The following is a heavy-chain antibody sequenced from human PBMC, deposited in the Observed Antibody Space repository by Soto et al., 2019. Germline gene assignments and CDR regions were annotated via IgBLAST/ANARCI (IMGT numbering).Heavy chain of an antibody. CDR3: ARDINLEWIRGWFDP. V-gene: IGHV1-18*01. Sequence: ASVKVSCKASGYTFTSYGISWVRQAPGQGLEWMGWISAYNGNTNYAQKLQGRVTMTTDTSTSTAYMELRSLRSDDTAVYYCARDINLEWIRGWFDPWGQGTLVTV. J-gene: IGHJ5*02. CDR1: GYTFTSYG. CDR2: ISAYNGNT. D-gene: IGHD3-3*01.